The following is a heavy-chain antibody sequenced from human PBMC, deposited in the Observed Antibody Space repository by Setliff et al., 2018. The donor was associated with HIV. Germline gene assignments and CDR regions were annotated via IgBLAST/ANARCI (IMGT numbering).Heavy chain of an antibody. CDR2: FYPGDFDI. Sequence: PGESLKISCRGSGYSFTNFWIGWVRQKPGKGLEWMGIFYPGDFDIRYSPSFEGQVTMSGDKPISTAYLKWSSLKASDSAMYYCARHFSVAGDAFDIWGQGTMVTVSS. D-gene: IGHD6-19*01. V-gene: IGHV5-51*01. J-gene: IGHJ3*02. CDR1: GYSFTNFW. CDR3: ARHFSVAGDAFDI.